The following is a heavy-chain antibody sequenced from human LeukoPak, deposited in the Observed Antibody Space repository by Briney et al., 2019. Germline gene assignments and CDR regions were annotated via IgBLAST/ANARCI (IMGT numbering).Heavy chain of an antibody. V-gene: IGHV3-7*01. D-gene: IGHD5-18*01. CDR1: GFTFSSYW. J-gene: IGHJ4*02. Sequence: GGSLRLSCAASGFTFSSYWMSWVRQAPGKGLEWVANIKQDGSEKYYVDSVKGRFTISRDNAKNSLYLQMNSLRAEDTAVYYCARVGTQLWFQIDYWGQGTLVTVSS. CDR3: ARVGTQLWFQIDY. CDR2: IKQDGSEK.